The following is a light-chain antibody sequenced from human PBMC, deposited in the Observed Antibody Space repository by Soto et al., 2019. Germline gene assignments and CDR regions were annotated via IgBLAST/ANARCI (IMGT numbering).Light chain of an antibody. CDR3: SSYTSSTTSVV. V-gene: IGLV2-14*01. CDR1: SSDVGGHKY. Sequence: QSVLTQPASVSGSPGQSITISCTGTSSDVGGHKYVSWYQQHPDKATKVLIFEVSNRPSGISNRFSGAKSGNTSSLTSSGRQAEDEDDDYCSSYTSSTTSVVFGGGTKLTVL. CDR2: EVS. J-gene: IGLJ2*01.